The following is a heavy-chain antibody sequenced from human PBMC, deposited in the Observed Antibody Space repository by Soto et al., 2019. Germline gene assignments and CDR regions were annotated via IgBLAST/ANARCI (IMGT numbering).Heavy chain of an antibody. CDR2: LYHIGST. Sequence: SEPLSLTCAVSGYSISSGNYWAWIRQPPGRGLEWIGSLYHIGSTHYNTSLKSRVTISVDTSKNHFSLELSSVTAADTAIYYCRSSTSCYDESCVDVWGQGTMVTVSS. CDR1: GYSISSGNY. CDR3: RSSTSCYDESCVDV. D-gene: IGHD2-2*01. J-gene: IGHJ6*02. V-gene: IGHV4-38-2*01.